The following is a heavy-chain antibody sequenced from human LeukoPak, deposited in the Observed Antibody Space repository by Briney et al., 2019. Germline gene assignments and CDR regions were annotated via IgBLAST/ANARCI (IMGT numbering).Heavy chain of an antibody. Sequence: GGALRLSCAASGFTFSTYWMSWVRQAPGKGLELVANIKQDGSEKYYVDSVKGRFTISRDNAKNSLYLQVNSLRAEDTAVYYCARNQRRLDYWGQGTLVTVSS. D-gene: IGHD1-14*01. V-gene: IGHV3-7*01. J-gene: IGHJ4*02. CDR1: GFTFSTYW. CDR2: IKQDGSEK. CDR3: ARNQRRLDY.